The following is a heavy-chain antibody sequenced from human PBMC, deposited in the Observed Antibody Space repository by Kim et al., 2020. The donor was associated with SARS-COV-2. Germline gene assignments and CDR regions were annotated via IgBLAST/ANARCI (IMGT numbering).Heavy chain of an antibody. D-gene: IGHD3-9*01. CDR1: GGSISGNNC. J-gene: IGHJ4*02. Sequence: SETLSLTCAVSGGSISGNNCWCWVRQPPGKVLEWIGEICHSGNTNNNPSLKSRVTISVDTAKNQFSLMLTSVTAADTAVYYCASTISRTVDYWGQGIPVTVSS. CDR2: ICHSGNT. CDR3: ASTISRTVDY. V-gene: IGHV4-4*02.